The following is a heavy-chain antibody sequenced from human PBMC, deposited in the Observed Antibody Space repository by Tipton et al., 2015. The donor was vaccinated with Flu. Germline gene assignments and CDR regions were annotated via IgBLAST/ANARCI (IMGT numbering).Heavy chain of an antibody. V-gene: IGHV4-61*02. CDR2: IYTTGST. Sequence: TLSLTCTVSGGSISSGSYYWSWIRQPAGKGLEWIGRIYTTGSTNYNPSLESRVTISVDTSKNQFSLKLSSVTAADTAVFYCASHSYSRGRAGHWGQGTLVTVSS. CDR1: GGSISSGSYY. J-gene: IGHJ4*02. D-gene: IGHD4-11*01. CDR3: ASHSYSRGRAGH.